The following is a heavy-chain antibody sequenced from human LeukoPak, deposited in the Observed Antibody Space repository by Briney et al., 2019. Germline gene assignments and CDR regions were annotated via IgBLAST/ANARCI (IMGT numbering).Heavy chain of an antibody. CDR3: ASLTTVTEGYFDS. Sequence: SETLALTCTVSGGSMSSHYWRWIRQPPRKGLELIGYIYYCWLTYHLPSLNTRPTLPLNWPKHHFSLQLGSMPATHTALYDRASLTTVTEGYFDSWGQGTLVTVSS. V-gene: IGHV4-59*08. D-gene: IGHD4-17*01. J-gene: IGHJ4*02. CDR2: IYYCWLT. CDR1: GGSMSSHY.